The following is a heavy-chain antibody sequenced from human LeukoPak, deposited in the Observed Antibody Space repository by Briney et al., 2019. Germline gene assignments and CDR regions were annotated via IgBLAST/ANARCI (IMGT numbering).Heavy chain of an antibody. D-gene: IGHD3-10*01. CDR3: AGYYGSGSGLDY. V-gene: IGHV4-34*01. Sequence: KASETLSLTCAVYGGSFSGYYWSWIRQPPGKGLEWIGEINHSGSTNYNPSLKSRVTISVDTSKNQFSLKLSSVTAADTAMYYCAGYYGSGSGLDYWGQGTLVTVSS. J-gene: IGHJ4*02. CDR1: GGSFSGYY. CDR2: INHSGST.